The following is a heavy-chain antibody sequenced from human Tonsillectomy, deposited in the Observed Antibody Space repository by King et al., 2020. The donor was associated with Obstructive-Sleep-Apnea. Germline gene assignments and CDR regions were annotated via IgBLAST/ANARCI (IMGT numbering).Heavy chain of an antibody. CDR1: GFTFSDYY. Sequence: VQLVESGGGLVKPGGSLRLSCAASGFTFSDYYMTWIRQAPGKGLEWGSYISSSGSTIYYEDFVKGRFTISRDNAQNSLFLQMNSLRAEDTAFYYCARDLEVWSSSWFNYWGQGTLVTVSS. CDR2: ISSSGSTI. V-gene: IGHV3-11*01. CDR3: ARDLEVWSSSWFNY. D-gene: IGHD6-13*01. J-gene: IGHJ4*02.